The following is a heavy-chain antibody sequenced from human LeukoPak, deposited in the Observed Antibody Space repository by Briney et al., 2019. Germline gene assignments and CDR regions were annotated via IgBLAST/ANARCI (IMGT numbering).Heavy chain of an antibody. Sequence: SETLSLTCTVSGGSISSYYWSWIRQPPGKGLEWIGYIYYSGSTNYNPSLKSRVTISVDTSKNQFSLQLSSVTAADTAVYYCARGEYCSSTSCYLRYYYYYGMDVWGQGTTVTVSS. CDR1: GGSISSYY. J-gene: IGHJ6*02. CDR3: ARGEYCSSTSCYLRYYYYYGMDV. CDR2: IYYSGST. V-gene: IGHV4-59*12. D-gene: IGHD2-2*01.